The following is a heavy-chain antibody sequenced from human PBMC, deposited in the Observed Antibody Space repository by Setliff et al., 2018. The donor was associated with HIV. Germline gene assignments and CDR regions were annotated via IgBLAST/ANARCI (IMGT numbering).Heavy chain of an antibody. J-gene: IGHJ6*02. CDR2: IHYTGST. CDR3: ARGVGINYYYYYGMDV. Sequence: SETLSLTCSVSGGSVSSVNYYWSWIRQPPGKGLEWIGYIHYTGSTTYNPSLKSRVTISVDTSKNQFSLELSSVTAADTAVYYCARGVGINYYYYYGMDVWGQGTTVTVSS. V-gene: IGHV4-61*01. CDR1: GGSVSSVNYY. D-gene: IGHD1-26*01.